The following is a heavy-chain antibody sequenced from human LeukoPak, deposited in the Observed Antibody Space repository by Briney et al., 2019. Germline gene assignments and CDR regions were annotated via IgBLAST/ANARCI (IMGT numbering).Heavy chain of an antibody. CDR1: GGTFSSYT. D-gene: IGHD6-6*01. CDR2: IIPILGIA. CDR3: ASQYSSSSRVYFDY. V-gene: IGHV1-69*02. Sequence: SVKVSCKASGGTFSSYTISWVRQAPGQGLEWMGRIIPILGIANYAQKFQGRVTITADKSTSTAYMELSSLRSEDTAVNYCASQYSSSSRVYFDYWGQGTLVTVSS. J-gene: IGHJ4*02.